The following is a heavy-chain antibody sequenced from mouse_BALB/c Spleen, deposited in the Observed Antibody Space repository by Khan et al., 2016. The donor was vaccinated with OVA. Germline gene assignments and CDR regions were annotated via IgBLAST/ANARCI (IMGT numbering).Heavy chain of an antibody. V-gene: IGHV14-1*02. D-gene: IGHD2-1*01. CDR2: IDPENGDT. CDR1: GFNIKDYY. Sequence: VQLKQSGAELVRPGALVKLSCKASGFNIKDYYMNWVKQRPEQGLEWIGWIDPENGDTIYDPKFQGKASITADTSSNTAYLQLSSLTFEDTAVYYCARRGYGNYWFAYWGQGTRVTVSA. J-gene: IGHJ3*01. CDR3: ARRGYGNYWFAY.